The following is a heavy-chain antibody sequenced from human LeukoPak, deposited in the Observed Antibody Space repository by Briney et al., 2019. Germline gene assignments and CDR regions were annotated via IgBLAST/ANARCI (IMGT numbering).Heavy chain of an antibody. CDR3: ARSEGNGWFTM. V-gene: IGHV3-7*01. D-gene: IGHD6-19*01. CDR2: IKPDGSGT. CDR1: AFNVSNNY. J-gene: IGHJ4*02. Sequence: GGSLRLSCAASAFNVSNNYMSWVRQAPGKGLEWVANIKPDGSGTFSVDSVKGRFTISRDNAKNSLYLQMSGLRAEDTAVYYCARSEGNGWFTMWGQGTLVTVSS.